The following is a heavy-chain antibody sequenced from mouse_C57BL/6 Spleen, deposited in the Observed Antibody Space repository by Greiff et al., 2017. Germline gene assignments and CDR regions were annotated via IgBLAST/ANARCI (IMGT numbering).Heavy chain of an antibody. CDR1: GFNIQNTY. CDR3: ARYYYGSRGYFDV. D-gene: IGHD1-1*01. J-gene: IGHJ1*03. V-gene: IGHV14-3*01. Sequence: EVQLVESVAELVRPGASVKLSCTASGFNIQNTYMHWVKQRPEQGLEWIGRIDPANGNTKYAPKFQGKATITADTSFNTAYLQLSSLTSEDTAIDYCARYYYGSRGYFDVWGTGTTVTVSS. CDR2: IDPANGNT.